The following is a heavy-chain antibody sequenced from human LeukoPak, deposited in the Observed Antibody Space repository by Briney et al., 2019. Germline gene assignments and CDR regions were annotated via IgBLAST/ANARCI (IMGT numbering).Heavy chain of an antibody. D-gene: IGHD2/OR15-2a*01. CDR3: ANQVGGIFAFDI. Sequence: GGSQTLFCAASGFTFSTYDISWVRQAPGKGLDWVSSISGGGDTYYSDSVRGRFTLSRDNSKSTVYLQMNSLRAEDTAVYYCANQVGGIFAFDIWGQGTVTPVSS. CDR2: ISGGGDT. CDR1: GFTFSTYD. V-gene: IGHV3-23*01. J-gene: IGHJ3*02.